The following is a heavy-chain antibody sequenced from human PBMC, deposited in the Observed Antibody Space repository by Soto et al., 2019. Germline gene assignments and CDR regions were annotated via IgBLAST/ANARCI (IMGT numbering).Heavy chain of an antibody. CDR1: GFTFSSYA. D-gene: IGHD6-6*01. CDR2: ISYDGSNK. CDR3: ARDDSSSFFYHPWFDP. V-gene: IGHV3-30-3*01. J-gene: IGHJ5*02. Sequence: GGSLRLSCAASGFTFSSYAMHWVRQAPGKGLEWVAVISYDGSNKYYADSVKGRFTISRDNSKNTLYLQMNSLRAEDTAVYYCARDDSSSFFYHPWFDPWGQGTLVTVSS.